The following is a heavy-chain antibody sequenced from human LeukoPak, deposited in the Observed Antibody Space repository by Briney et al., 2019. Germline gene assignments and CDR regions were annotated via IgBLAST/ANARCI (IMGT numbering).Heavy chain of an antibody. CDR1: GFSFSNYA. Sequence: PGGPLRLSCAASGFSFSNYAMHWVRQAPGKGLEWVAVISYDGSNKYYADSVKGRFTISRDNSNNTLYLQMNSLRVEDTAVYYCARGYGYSSGWYFDYWGQGTLVTVSS. CDR2: ISYDGSNK. CDR3: ARGYGYSSGWYFDY. J-gene: IGHJ4*02. D-gene: IGHD6-19*01. V-gene: IGHV3-30-3*01.